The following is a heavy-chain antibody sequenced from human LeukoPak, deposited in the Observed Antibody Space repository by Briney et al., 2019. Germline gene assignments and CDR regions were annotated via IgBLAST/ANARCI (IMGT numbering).Heavy chain of an antibody. CDR1: GLTFSRSW. V-gene: IGHV3-23*01. D-gene: IGHD3-22*01. Sequence: GGSLRLSCAVSGLTFSRSWMSWVRQAPGKGLEWVSGISGSGDNTYYADSVKGRFTISRDNSKNTLYVQVNSLGTEDTAAYYCAKGSYYDSSGSFYFDYWGQGTLVTVSS. CDR3: AKGSYYDSSGSFYFDY. J-gene: IGHJ4*02. CDR2: ISGSGDNT.